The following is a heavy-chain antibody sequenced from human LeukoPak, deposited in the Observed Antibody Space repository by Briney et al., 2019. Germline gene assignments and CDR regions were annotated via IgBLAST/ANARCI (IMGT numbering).Heavy chain of an antibody. CDR2: IIPIFGTA. J-gene: IGHJ4*02. D-gene: IGHD3-10*01. CDR1: GGTFSSYA. CDR3: ARDPYYGSGDGYPPFDY. Sequence: ASVKVSCKASGGTFSSYAISWVRQAPGQGLEWMGGIIPIFGTANYAQKFQGRVTITADESTSTAYMELSSLRSEDTAVYYCARDPYYGSGDGYPPFDYWGQGTLVTVPS. V-gene: IGHV1-69*01.